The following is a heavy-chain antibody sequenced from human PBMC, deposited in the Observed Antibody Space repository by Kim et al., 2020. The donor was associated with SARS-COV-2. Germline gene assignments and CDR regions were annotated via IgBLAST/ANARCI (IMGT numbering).Heavy chain of an antibody. V-gene: IGHV3-11*01. CDR2: ISSRGSTI. J-gene: IGHJ6*02. Sequence: GGSLRLSCVASGFTFSDCYMNWIRQAPGKGLEWVSYISSRGSTIYYTDSVKGRFTISRDNAKNSLSLQMNSLRAEDTAVYYCASGFRGGSFPHYHGMDVWGQGTTVTVSS. CDR3: ASGFRGGSFPHYHGMDV. CDR1: GFTFSDCY. D-gene: IGHD2-15*01.